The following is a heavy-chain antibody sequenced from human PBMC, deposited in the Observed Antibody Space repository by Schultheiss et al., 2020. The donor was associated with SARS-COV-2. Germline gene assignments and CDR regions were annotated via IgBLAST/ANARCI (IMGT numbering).Heavy chain of an antibody. Sequence: GGSLRLSCAASGFTFSTYWMTWVRQAPGKGLEWVAVISYDGSNKYYADSVKGRFTISRDNSKNTLYLQMNSLRAEDTAVYYCARVYGDYDYWGQGTLVTVSS. CDR3: ARVYGDYDY. V-gene: IGHV3-30*14. J-gene: IGHJ4*02. D-gene: IGHD4-17*01. CDR1: GFTFSTYW. CDR2: ISYDGSNK.